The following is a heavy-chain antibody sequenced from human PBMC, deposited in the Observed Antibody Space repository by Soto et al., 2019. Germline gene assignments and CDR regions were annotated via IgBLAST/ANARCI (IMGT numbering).Heavy chain of an antibody. D-gene: IGHD1-1*01. Sequence: ASVKVSCKASGYTFTSYGISWVLQAPGQGLEWMGWISAYNGNTDYAQKLQGRVTMTTDTSTSTAYMELRSLRSDDTAAYYCARDSAELEGLDYWGQGTLVTVSS. CDR3: ARDSAELEGLDY. CDR1: GYTFTSYG. CDR2: ISAYNGNT. V-gene: IGHV1-18*04. J-gene: IGHJ4*02.